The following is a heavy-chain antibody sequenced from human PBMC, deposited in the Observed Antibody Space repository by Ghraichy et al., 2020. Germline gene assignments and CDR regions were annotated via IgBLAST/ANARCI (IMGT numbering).Heavy chain of an antibody. CDR3: AKAWGLGPPELFAWFDP. D-gene: IGHD1-14*01. J-gene: IGHJ5*02. Sequence: GGSLRLSCAASGFTFSSYAMSWVRQAPGKGLEWVSAISGSGGSTYYADSVKGRFTISRDNSKNTLYLQMNSLRAEDTAVYYCAKAWGLGPPELFAWFDPWGQGTLVTVSS. CDR2: ISGSGGST. CDR1: GFTFSSYA. V-gene: IGHV3-23*01.